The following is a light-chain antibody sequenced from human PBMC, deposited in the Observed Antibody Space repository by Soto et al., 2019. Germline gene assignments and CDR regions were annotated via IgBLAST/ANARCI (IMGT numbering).Light chain of an antibody. J-gene: IGKJ3*01. V-gene: IGKV3-15*01. CDR3: QQLNSYVFT. CDR2: GAS. Sequence: VMTQSPATLSVSPGERATLSCRASQSVSSNLAWYQQKPGQAPRLLIYGASTRATGIPARFSGSGSGTEFTLTISSLQPEDFATYYCQQLNSYVFTFGPGTKVDIK. CDR1: QSVSSN.